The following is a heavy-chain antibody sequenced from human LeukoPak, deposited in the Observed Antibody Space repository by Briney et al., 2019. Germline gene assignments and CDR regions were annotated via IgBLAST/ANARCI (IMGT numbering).Heavy chain of an antibody. D-gene: IGHD4-17*01. CDR2: ISWNSGSI. CDR1: GFTFDDYA. Sequence: QPGRSLRLSCAASGFTFDDYAMHWVRQAPGKGLEWVSGISWNSGSIGYADSVKGRFTISRDNAKNSLYLQMNSLRAEDTALYYCARDPSDYGDYVNAFDIWGQGTMVTVSS. J-gene: IGHJ3*02. CDR3: ARDPSDYGDYVNAFDI. V-gene: IGHV3-9*01.